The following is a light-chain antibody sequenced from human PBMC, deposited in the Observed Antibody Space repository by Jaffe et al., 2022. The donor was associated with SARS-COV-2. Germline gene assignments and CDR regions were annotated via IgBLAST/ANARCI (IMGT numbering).Light chain of an antibody. J-gene: IGKJ2*01. Sequence: EIVMTQSPATLSVSPGERVTLSCRASQSVSTYLAWYQQKPGQAPRLLIYGASTRATGISARFSGSGSGTDFTLTISSLQSEDFAVYYCQQYNNWHSFGQGTKLEIK. CDR3: QQYNNWHS. CDR1: QSVSTY. CDR2: GAS. V-gene: IGKV3-15*01.